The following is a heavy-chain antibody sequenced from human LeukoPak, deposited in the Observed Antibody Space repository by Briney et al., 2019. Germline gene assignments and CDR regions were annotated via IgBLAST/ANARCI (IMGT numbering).Heavy chain of an antibody. Sequence: PGGSLRLSCAASGFTFSSYAMHWVRQAPGKGLEWVALISYDGSNKYYADSVKGRFTISRDNSKNTLYPQMNSLRAEDTAVYYCARGYCSGGSCYDYWGRGTLVTVSS. CDR3: ARGYCSGGSCYDY. V-gene: IGHV3-30-3*01. J-gene: IGHJ4*02. CDR2: ISYDGSNK. D-gene: IGHD2-15*01. CDR1: GFTFSSYA.